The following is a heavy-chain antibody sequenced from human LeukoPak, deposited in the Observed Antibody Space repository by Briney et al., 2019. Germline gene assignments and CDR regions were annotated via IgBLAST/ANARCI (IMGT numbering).Heavy chain of an antibody. D-gene: IGHD2-15*01. CDR2: IKQDGGET. Sequence: GESLRLSCAASGFAFSNYWMNWARQAPGKGLEWVANIKQDGGETNYVDSVKGRFTISRDNAKNSLYLQVNSLRAEDTALYYCGSTNSFSYWGRGTLVTVSS. V-gene: IGHV3-7*01. J-gene: IGHJ4*02. CDR3: GSTNSFSY. CDR1: GFAFSNYW.